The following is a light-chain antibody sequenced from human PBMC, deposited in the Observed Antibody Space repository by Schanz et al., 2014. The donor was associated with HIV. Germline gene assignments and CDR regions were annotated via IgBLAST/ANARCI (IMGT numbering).Light chain of an antibody. CDR2: GAS. V-gene: IGKV3-15*01. Sequence: TQSPGTLSLSPGERATLSCRASQSVSSRYLAWYQQKPGQAPRLLIYGASTRATGIPARFSGSGSGTEFTLTINSLQSEDFGVYYCQQYNNWPPYTFGRGTKLEIK. CDR3: QQYNNWPPYT. CDR1: QSVSSRY. J-gene: IGKJ2*01.